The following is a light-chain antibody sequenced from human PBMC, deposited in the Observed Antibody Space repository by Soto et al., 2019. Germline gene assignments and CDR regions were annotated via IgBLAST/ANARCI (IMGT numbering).Light chain of an antibody. CDR1: QSVARW. CDR3: QQYDTSWT. J-gene: IGKJ1*01. V-gene: IGKV1-5*01. CDR2: GAS. Sequence: DLQMTQSPSTLTASVGDRITITCRASQSVARWLAWYQQKPGKAPKVLISGASNLESGVPSRFSGSGFGTQFTLSISSLQPDDSATYFCQQYDTSWTFGQGTKVEIK.